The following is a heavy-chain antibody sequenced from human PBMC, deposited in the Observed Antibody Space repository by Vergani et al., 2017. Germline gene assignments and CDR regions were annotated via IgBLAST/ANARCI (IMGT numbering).Heavy chain of an antibody. J-gene: IGHJ4*02. CDR2: IYTSGST. CDR1: GGSISSGSYY. Sequence: QVQLQESGPGLVKPSQTLSLTCTVSGGSISSGSYYWSWIRQPAGKGLEWIGRIYTSGSTNYNPSLKSRVTISVDTSKNQFSLKLSSVTAADTAVYYCAGELRYSGSYFDYWGQGTLVTVSS. D-gene: IGHD1-26*01. CDR3: AGELRYSGSYFDY. V-gene: IGHV4-61*02.